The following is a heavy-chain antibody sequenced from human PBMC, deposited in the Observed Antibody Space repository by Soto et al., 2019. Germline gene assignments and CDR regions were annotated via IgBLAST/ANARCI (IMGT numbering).Heavy chain of an antibody. D-gene: IGHD1-20*01. CDR1: GGSVSNSSYY. V-gene: IGHV4-39*01. CDR2: VYYRWRS. Sequence: SETLSLTCTVSGGSVSNSSYYWGWIRQAPGKGLEWIGSVYYRWRSYSKSSVKSRVTISVDTSKNQFSLNLNSVTASDTAVYFCVSHRNTVITQDYFDYWGPCARVTVSS. J-gene: IGHJ4*02. CDR3: VSHRNTVITQDYFDY.